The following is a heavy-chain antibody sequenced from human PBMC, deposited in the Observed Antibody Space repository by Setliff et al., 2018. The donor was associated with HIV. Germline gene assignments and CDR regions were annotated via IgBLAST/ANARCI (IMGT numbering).Heavy chain of an antibody. Sequence: GSLRLSCAASGFTFSSYWMSWVRQAPGKGLEWVANIKQDGSEKYYVDSVKGRFTISRDNAKNSLYLQMNSLRAEDTAVYYCARDRIAVAGTGAFDIWGQGTMVTVSS. CDR2: IKQDGSEK. CDR1: GFTFSSYW. J-gene: IGHJ3*02. CDR3: ARDRIAVAGTGAFDI. D-gene: IGHD6-19*01. V-gene: IGHV3-7*01.